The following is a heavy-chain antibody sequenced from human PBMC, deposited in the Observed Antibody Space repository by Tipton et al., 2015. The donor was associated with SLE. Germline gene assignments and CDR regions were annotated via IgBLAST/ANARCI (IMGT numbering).Heavy chain of an antibody. CDR2: VYYSGSA. V-gene: IGHV4-39*07. Sequence: GLVKPSETLSLTCTVSGGSISSRSYFWGWIRQPPGKGLEWVGHVYYSGSAHYNPSLKSRVTISVDRSKNQFSLKLTSATAADTAVYYCARGTRFATDNWGQGALVTVSS. CDR3: ARGTRFATDN. D-gene: IGHD3-3*01. J-gene: IGHJ4*02. CDR1: GGSISSRSYF.